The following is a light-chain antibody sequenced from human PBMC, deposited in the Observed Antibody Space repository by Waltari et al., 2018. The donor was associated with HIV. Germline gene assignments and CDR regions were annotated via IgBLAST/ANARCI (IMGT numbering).Light chain of an antibody. CDR2: GAS. V-gene: IGKV3-15*01. CDR3: LQYNNWPPWT. J-gene: IGKJ1*01. Sequence: EVVMTQSPATLSVSPGESATLSCRASQSVTTKLAWYQQKPGQAPRLLIYGASTRATGFPARFSGGGSGTEFTLTISSLQSEDFAVYYCLQYNNWPPWTFGQGTKVEIK. CDR1: QSVTTK.